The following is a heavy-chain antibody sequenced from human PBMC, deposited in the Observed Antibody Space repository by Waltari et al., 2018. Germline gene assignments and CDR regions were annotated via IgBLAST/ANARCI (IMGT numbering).Heavy chain of an antibody. V-gene: IGHV3-23*01. D-gene: IGHD6-6*01. CDR3: AAMTVAVRPYFLH. Sequence: EVQLLESGGGLVQPGGSLRLSCAASGFTFSSYAMSWVRQAPGKGLEWVSALSGVDKTTYYADSVKGRFSISRDNSKNTLFLQMSSLRDDDTAFYHCAAMTVAVRPYFLHWGQGTRVTVSS. J-gene: IGHJ1*01. CDR1: GFTFSSYA. CDR2: LSGVDKTT.